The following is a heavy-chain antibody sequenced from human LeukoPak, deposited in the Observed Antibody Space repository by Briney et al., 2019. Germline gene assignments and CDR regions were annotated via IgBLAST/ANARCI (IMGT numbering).Heavy chain of an antibody. D-gene: IGHD3-22*01. CDR1: GGSISSGGYY. V-gene: IGHV4-31*03. Sequence: SETLSLTCTVPGGSISSGGYYWSWIRQHPGKGLEWIGFLYYSGSTYYNPSLKSRVTISVDTSKNQFSLRLSSVTAADTAVYYCARGPYFYDSSGYLYWGQGTLVTVSS. CDR2: LYYSGST. J-gene: IGHJ4*02. CDR3: ARGPYFYDSSGYLY.